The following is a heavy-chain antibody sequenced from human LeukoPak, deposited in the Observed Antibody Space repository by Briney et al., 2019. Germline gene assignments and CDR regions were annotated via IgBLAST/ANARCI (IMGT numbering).Heavy chain of an antibody. CDR3: AREAGSYGPFDY. V-gene: IGHV3-30-3*01. Sequence: PGGSLRLSCAASGFTFSSYAMHWLRQAPGKALEWVAVISYDGSNKYYADSVKGRFTISRDNSKNTLYLQMNSLRAEDTAVYYCAREAGSYGPFDYWGQGTLVTVSS. D-gene: IGHD5-18*01. CDR2: ISYDGSNK. CDR1: GFTFSSYA. J-gene: IGHJ4*02.